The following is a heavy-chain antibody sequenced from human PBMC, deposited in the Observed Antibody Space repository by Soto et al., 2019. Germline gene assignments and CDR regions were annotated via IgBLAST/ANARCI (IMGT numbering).Heavy chain of an antibody. V-gene: IGHV3-11*06. J-gene: IGHJ6*02. CDR3: ASHSGGGGYYYYGMDV. CDR1: GFTFSDYY. Sequence: GGSLRLSCAASGFTFSDYYMSWIRQAPGKGLGWVSYISSSSSYTNYADSVKGRFTISRDNAKNSLYLQMNSLRAEDTAVYYCASHSGGGGYYYYGMDVWGQGXTVTVYS. CDR2: ISSSSSYT. D-gene: IGHD6-19*01.